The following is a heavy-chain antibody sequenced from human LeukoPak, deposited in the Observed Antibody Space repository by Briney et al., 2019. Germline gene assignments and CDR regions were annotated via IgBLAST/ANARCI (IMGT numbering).Heavy chain of an antibody. V-gene: IGHV3-33*01. J-gene: IGHJ4*02. D-gene: IGHD1-1*01. CDR3: ARDKEGTFDY. CDR2: IWYDGSNK. Sequence: TGGSLRLSCAASGFTFSSYGVHWVRQAPGKGLEWVAVIWYDGSNKYYADSVKGRITISRDNSKNTLYLQMNSLRAEDTAVYYCARDKEGTFDYWGQGTLVTVSS. CDR1: GFTFSSYG.